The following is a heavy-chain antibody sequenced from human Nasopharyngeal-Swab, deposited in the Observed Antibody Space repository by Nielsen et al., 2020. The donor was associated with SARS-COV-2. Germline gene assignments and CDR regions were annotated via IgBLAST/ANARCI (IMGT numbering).Heavy chain of an antibody. J-gene: IGHJ6*02. Sequence: LSLTCAASGFTFSSYSMNWVRQAPGKGLEWVSSISSSSSYIYYADSVKGRFTISRDNAKNSLYLQMNSLRAEDTAVYYCATGEPNYYYYYGMDVWGQGTTVTVSS. CDR3: ATGEPNYYYYYGMDV. CDR2: ISSSSSYI. D-gene: IGHD1-14*01. V-gene: IGHV3-21*01. CDR1: GFTFSSYS.